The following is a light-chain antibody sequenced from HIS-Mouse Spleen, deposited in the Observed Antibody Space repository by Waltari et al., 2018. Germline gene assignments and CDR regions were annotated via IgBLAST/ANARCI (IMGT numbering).Light chain of an antibody. V-gene: IGLV3-19*01. CDR1: SLRSYY. CDR2: GKN. J-gene: IGLJ1*01. CDR3: NDRDSSGNHYV. Sequence: SSELTQDPAVSVALGQTVRITCQGDSLRSYYASWYQQKPGQAPVLVIYGKNNRPSGIPDRVAGSSSGNTASLTITGAQAEDEADYYCNDRDSSGNHYVFGTGTKVTVL.